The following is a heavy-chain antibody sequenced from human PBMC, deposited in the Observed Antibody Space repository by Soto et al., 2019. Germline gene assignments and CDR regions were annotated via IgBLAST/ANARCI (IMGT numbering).Heavy chain of an antibody. D-gene: IGHD3-16*01. V-gene: IGHV4-30-4*01. Sequence: SESLSLTCTVSGFSISSGEYYWSWIRQPPGKGLEGIGYIYYSGTTYYNPSLKSRVTISLDTSTNRFSLKLSYVTAADKAVYYCALRFGTAWGQGTTVTVSS. CDR2: IYYSGTT. J-gene: IGHJ6*02. CDR3: ALRFGTA. CDR1: GFSISSGEYY.